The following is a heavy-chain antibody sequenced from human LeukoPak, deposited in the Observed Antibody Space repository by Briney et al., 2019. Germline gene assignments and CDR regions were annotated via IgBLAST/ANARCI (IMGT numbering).Heavy chain of an antibody. Sequence: PSETLSLTCTVSGGSISSSSYYWGWIRQPPGKGLEWIGSIYYSGSTYYNPSLKSRVTISVDTSKNPFSLKLSSVTAADTAVYYCARLRDRYSYGLDYWGQGTLVTVSS. CDR2: IYYSGST. V-gene: IGHV4-39*01. CDR3: ARLRDRYSYGLDY. J-gene: IGHJ4*02. CDR1: GGSISSSSYY. D-gene: IGHD5-18*01.